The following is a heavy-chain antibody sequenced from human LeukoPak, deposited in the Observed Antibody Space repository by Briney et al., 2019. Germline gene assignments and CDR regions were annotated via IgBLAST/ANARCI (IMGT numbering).Heavy chain of an antibody. CDR3: ARGGKSAYGWFDP. Sequence: SVKVSCKVSGGTFSSYAIRWVRQAPGQGLEWMREISRNFGTATYAQRFQGRVTITADKPTCTAYMELSSLRSEDTAVYYCARGGKSAYGWFDPWGQGALVTVSS. D-gene: IGHD5-12*01. J-gene: IGHJ5*02. CDR1: GGTFSSYA. CDR2: ISRNFGTA. V-gene: IGHV1-69*06.